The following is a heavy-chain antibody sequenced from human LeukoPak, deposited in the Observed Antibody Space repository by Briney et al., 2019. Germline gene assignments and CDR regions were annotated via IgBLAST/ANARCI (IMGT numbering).Heavy chain of an antibody. CDR1: GFTFSSYG. D-gene: IGHD6-13*01. V-gene: IGHV3-33*01. J-gene: IGHJ4*02. CDR2: IWYDGSNK. CDR3: ARVIKYSSSWQFDY. Sequence: GGSLRLSCAASGFTFSSYGMHWVRLAPGKGLEWVAVIWYDGSNKYYADSVKGRFTISRDNSKNTLYLQMNSLRAEDTAVYYCARVIKYSSSWQFDYWGQGTLVTVSS.